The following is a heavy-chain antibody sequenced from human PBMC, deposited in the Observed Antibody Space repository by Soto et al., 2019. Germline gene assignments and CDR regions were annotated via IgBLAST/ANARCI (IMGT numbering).Heavy chain of an antibody. J-gene: IGHJ6*02. Sequence: GESLKISCQGSGYSFANYWIAWVRQMPGKGLEWVGVICPGDSDTRYSPSFRGQVTISADKSISHVYLQRSSLKASDTAMYYCARNRLRQYYYGMDVWGQGTTVTVSS. D-gene: IGHD3-10*01. CDR1: GYSFANYW. V-gene: IGHV5-51*01. CDR3: ARNRLRQYYYGMDV. CDR2: ICPGDSDT.